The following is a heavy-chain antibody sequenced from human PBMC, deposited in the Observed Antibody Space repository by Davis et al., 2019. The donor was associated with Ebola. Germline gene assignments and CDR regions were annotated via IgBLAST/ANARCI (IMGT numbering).Heavy chain of an antibody. Sequence: GESLKIPCKASGYSFTTYWIVWVRQMPGKGLEWMGRIDPSDSYTNYSPSFQGHVTISADKSISTAYLQWSSLKASDTAMYYCAGSRYYYYGMDVWGQGTTVTVSS. CDR1: GYSFTTYW. D-gene: IGHD3-10*01. CDR2: IDPSDSYT. J-gene: IGHJ6*02. V-gene: IGHV5-10-1*01. CDR3: AGSRYYYYGMDV.